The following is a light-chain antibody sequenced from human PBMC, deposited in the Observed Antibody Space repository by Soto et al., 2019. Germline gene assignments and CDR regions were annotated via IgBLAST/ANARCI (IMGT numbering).Light chain of an antibody. CDR3: SSYTSSSTL. V-gene: IGLV2-14*01. CDR1: SSDVGGYNY. CDR2: EVS. J-gene: IGLJ2*01. Sequence: QSALTQPASVSGSPGQSITISCTGTSSDVGGYNYVSWYQQHPGKAPKLMIYEVSNRPSGVSNRFSGSKSGNTASRTISGLQAEDEADYDCSSYTSSSTLFGGGTKLTVL.